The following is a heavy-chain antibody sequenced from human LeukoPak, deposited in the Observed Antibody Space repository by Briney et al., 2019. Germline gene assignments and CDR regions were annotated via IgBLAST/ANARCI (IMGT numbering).Heavy chain of an antibody. D-gene: IGHD7-27*01. Sequence: PLETLSLTCTVSGGSISSGSYYWSWIRQPAGKGLEWIGRINTSGNTNYNPSLKSRVTISVDTSKNQFSLKLNSVTAADTAVHYCARFSGHLGDGFDIWGQGTMVTVSS. V-gene: IGHV4-61*02. J-gene: IGHJ3*02. CDR3: ARFSGHLGDGFDI. CDR1: GGSISSGSYY. CDR2: INTSGNT.